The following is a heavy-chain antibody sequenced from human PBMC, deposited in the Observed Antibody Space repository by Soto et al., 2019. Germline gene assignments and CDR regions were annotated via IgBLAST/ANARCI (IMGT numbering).Heavy chain of an antibody. V-gene: IGHV3-30-3*01. Sequence: GVSLRLSCAASGFTFSSYAMHWVRQAPGKGLEWVAVISYDGSNKYYADSVKGRFTISRDNSKNTPYLQMNSLRAEDTAVYYCARDHRITGTTPKVWGQGTTVTVSS. CDR3: ARDHRITGTTPKV. CDR2: ISYDGSNK. J-gene: IGHJ6*02. CDR1: GFTFSSYA. D-gene: IGHD1-7*01.